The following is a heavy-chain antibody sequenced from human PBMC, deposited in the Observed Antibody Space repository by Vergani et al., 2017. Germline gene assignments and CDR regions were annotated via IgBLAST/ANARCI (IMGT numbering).Heavy chain of an antibody. V-gene: IGHV5-51*03. CDR2: IYPGDSDT. J-gene: IGHJ4*02. CDR3: ARIPSGITIFGVVRGSYYFDY. D-gene: IGHD3-3*01. CDR1: GYSFTSYW. Sequence: EVQLVQSGAEVKKPGESLKISCKGSGYSFTSYWIGWVRQMPGKGLECMGIIYPGDSDTRYSPSFQGQVTISADKSISTAYLQWSSLKASDTAMYYCARIPSGITIFGVVRGSYYFDYWGQGTLVTVSS.